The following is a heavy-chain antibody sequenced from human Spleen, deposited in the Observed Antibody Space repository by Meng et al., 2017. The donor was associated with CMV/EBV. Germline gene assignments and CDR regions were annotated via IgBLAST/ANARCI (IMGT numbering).Heavy chain of an antibody. D-gene: IGHD3-10*01. CDR2: VSSTSTYI. Sequence: GGSLRLSCAASGFTFSTSGMSWVRQAPGKGLEWVASVSSTSTYIYYADSVKGRFTVSRDNSKNTLYLQMNSLRAEDTAVYYCAKEERVDVVKYYYGSGSYDYWGQGTLVTVSS. J-gene: IGHJ4*02. V-gene: IGHV3-21*04. CDR3: AKEERVDVVKYYYGSGSYDY. CDR1: GFTFSTSG.